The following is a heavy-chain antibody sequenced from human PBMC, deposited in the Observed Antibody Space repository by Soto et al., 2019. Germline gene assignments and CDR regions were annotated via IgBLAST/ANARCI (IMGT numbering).Heavy chain of an antibody. D-gene: IGHD3-16*01. CDR2: TSYRSKWYN. Sequence: SQTLSLTCAISGESVSSNSAAWNWIRQSPSRGLEWLGRTSYRSKWYNDYAVSVKSRITINPDTSKTRFSLKLTSVTAADTAVYYCARGFGGVSLDYFDFWGQGTQVTVSS. CDR3: ARGFGGVSLDYFDF. J-gene: IGHJ4*02. V-gene: IGHV6-1*01. CDR1: GESVSSNSAA.